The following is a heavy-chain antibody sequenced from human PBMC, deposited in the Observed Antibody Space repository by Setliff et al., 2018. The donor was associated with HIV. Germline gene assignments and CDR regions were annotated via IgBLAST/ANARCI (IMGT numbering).Heavy chain of an antibody. J-gene: IGHJ4*02. D-gene: IGHD3-22*01. CDR3: ARDLSSGPAY. V-gene: IGHV3-48*01. CDR1: GFTFSSYS. Sequence: PGGSLRLSCAASGFTFSSYSMNWVRQATGKGLEWVSYISSSSSAIYYADSVKGRFTISRDNAKNSLYLQMNSLRAEDTAGYYCARDLSSGPAYWGQGTLVTVSS. CDR2: ISSSSSAI.